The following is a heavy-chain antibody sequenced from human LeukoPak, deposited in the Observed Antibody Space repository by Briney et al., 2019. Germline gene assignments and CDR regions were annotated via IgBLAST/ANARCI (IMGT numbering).Heavy chain of an antibody. D-gene: IGHD3-22*01. CDR1: GFTFSSYA. Sequence: GGSLRLSCAASGFTFSSYAMSWVRQAPGKGLEWVSAISGSGGSTYYADSVKGRFTISRDNSKNTLYLQMNSLRAEDTAVYYCAKDSLTVTMIVVVMAMGAFDIWGQGTMVTVSS. V-gene: IGHV3-23*01. CDR2: ISGSGGST. CDR3: AKDSLTVTMIVVVMAMGAFDI. J-gene: IGHJ3*02.